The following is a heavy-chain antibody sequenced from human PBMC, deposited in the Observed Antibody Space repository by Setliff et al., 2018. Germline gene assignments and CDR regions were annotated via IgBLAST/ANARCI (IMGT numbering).Heavy chain of an antibody. CDR3: VRQLPPYGGSTDFDS. J-gene: IGHJ4*02. Sequence: PGGSLRLSCAASGFTFFYHGMHWVRQAPGQGLEWVAVISYDGRDKYYADSVKGRFTVSRDNSENTLYLHMNNLRAEDTAIYYCVRQLPPYGGSTDFDSWGQGTLVTVSS. CDR1: GFTFFYHG. D-gene: IGHD1-26*01. CDR2: ISYDGRDK. V-gene: IGHV3-30*03.